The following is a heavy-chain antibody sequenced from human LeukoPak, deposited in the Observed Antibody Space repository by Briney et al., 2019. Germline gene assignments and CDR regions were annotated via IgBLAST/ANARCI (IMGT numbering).Heavy chain of an antibody. CDR2: FDPEDGET. CDR3: ATLDWPRRTSFYYYGMDV. Sequence: ASVKVSCKVSGYTLTELSMHWVRQAPGKGLEWMGGFDPEDGETIYAQKFQGRVTMTEDTSTDTAYMELSSLRSEDTAVYYCATLDWPRRTSFYYYGMDVWGQGTTVTVSS. CDR1: GYTLTELS. V-gene: IGHV1-24*01. J-gene: IGHJ6*02. D-gene: IGHD3/OR15-3a*01.